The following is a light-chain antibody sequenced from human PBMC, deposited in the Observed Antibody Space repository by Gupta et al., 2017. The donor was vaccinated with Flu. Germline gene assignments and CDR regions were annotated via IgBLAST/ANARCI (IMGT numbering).Light chain of an antibody. CDR2: EVS. CDR1: SSDVGGYNY. CDR3: SSYTSSSTPRV. Sequence: SSDVGGYNYVSWYQQHPGKAPKLMIYEVSNRPSGVSNRFSGSKSGNTASLTISGLQAEDEADYYCSSYTSSSTPRVFGGGTKLTVL. J-gene: IGLJ3*02. V-gene: IGLV2-14*01.